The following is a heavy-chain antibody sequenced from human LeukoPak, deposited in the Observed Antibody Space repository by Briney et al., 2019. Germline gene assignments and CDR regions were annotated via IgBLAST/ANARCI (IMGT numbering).Heavy chain of an antibody. V-gene: IGHV3-30*02. CDR3: AKDQLTSYYYYMDV. D-gene: IGHD2-2*01. Sequence: GGSLRLSCAASGLTFSSYGMHWVRQAPGKGLEWVAFIRYDGSNKYYADSVKGRFTISRDNSKNTLYLQMNSLRAEDTAVYYCAKDQLTSYYYYMDVWGKGTTVTISS. CDR2: IRYDGSNK. J-gene: IGHJ6*03. CDR1: GLTFSSYG.